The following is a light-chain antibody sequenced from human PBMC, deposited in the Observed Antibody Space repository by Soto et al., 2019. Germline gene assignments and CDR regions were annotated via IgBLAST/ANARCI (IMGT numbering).Light chain of an antibody. CDR1: QTVASN. Sequence: EIVMTQSPATLSVSPGERATLSCRASQTVASNLAWYQQKPGQAPTLLIHGASTRATGVPARFSGSGSGTEFTLTISSLQSEDFAVYYCQQYHNWPPQYTFGQGTKLQIK. V-gene: IGKV3-15*01. CDR2: GAS. J-gene: IGKJ2*01. CDR3: QQYHNWPPQYT.